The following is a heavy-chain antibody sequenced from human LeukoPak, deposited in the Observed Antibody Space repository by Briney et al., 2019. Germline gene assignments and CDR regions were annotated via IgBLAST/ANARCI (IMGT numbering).Heavy chain of an antibody. J-gene: IGHJ4*02. Sequence: SETLSLTCTVSGGSISSSSYDWGWIRQPPGKGLEWIGSIYYSGSTYYNPSLKSRVTISVDTSKNQFSLKLSSVTAADTAVYYCATASRDGGIIAAAGTAFDYWGQGTLVTVSS. V-gene: IGHV4-39*01. CDR3: ATASRDGGIIAAAGTAFDY. CDR1: GGSISSSSYD. D-gene: IGHD6-13*01. CDR2: IYYSGST.